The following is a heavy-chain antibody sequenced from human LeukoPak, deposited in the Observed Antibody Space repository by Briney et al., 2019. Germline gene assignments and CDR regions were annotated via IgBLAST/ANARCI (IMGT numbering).Heavy chain of an antibody. Sequence: GGSLRLSCAASGFTFSSYAMSWVRQAPGKGLEWVALIWNDGSNKYYAESVKGRFTISRDNPKNTLYLQMNSLRAEDTALYYCARDRGYSYGHPFDSWGQGTLVTVSS. CDR2: IWNDGSNK. V-gene: IGHV3-33*08. J-gene: IGHJ4*02. CDR3: ARDRGYSYGHPFDS. D-gene: IGHD5-18*01. CDR1: GFTFSSYA.